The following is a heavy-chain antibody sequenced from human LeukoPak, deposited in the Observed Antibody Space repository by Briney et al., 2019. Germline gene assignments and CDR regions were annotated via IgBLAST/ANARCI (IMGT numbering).Heavy chain of an antibody. CDR3: ARDGSTMVRGFVWYYGMDV. V-gene: IGHV3-11*01. CDR2: ISSSGSTI. D-gene: IGHD3-10*01. Sequence: PGGSLRLSCAASGFTFSDYYMSWIRQAPGKGLEWVSYISSSGSTIYYADSVKGRFTISRDNAKNSLYLQMNSLRAEDTAVYYCARDGSTMVRGFVWYYGMDVWGQGTTVTVSS. CDR1: GFTFSDYY. J-gene: IGHJ6*02.